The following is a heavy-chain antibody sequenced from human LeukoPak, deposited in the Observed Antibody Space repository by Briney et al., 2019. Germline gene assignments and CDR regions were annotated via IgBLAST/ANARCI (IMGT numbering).Heavy chain of an antibody. Sequence: PSETLSLTCTVSGGSISSYYWSWIRQPPGKGLEWIGYIYYSGSTNYNPSLKSRVTISVDTSKNQFSLKLSSVTAADTAVYYCARDHSNYSPFDYWGQGTLVTVSS. CDR3: ARDHSNYSPFDY. J-gene: IGHJ4*02. D-gene: IGHD4-11*01. CDR1: GGSISSYY. CDR2: IYYSGST. V-gene: IGHV4-59*01.